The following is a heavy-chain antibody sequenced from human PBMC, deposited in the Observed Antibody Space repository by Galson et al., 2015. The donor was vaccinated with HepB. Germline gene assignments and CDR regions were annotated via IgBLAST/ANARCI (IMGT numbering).Heavy chain of an antibody. D-gene: IGHD1-1*01. V-gene: IGHV4-39*01. CDR3: ARQPLGTYYFDY. CDR1: GDSISSNRYY. J-gene: IGHJ4*02. Sequence: SETLSLTCTVSGDSISSNRYYWGWIRQPPGKGLEWIANIYYRGSTYYKPSLKSRVIISVDTSKNRFSLNLSSVTAADTAIYFCARQPLGTYYFDYWGQGTLVTVSS. CDR2: IYYRGST.